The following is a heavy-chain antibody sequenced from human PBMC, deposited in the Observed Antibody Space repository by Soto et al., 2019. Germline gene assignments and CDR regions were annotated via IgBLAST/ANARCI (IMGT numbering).Heavy chain of an antibody. Sequence: GGTLRLSCAASGFTFSSYGMHWVRQAPGKGLEWVAVISYDGSNKYYADSVKGRFTISRDNSKNTLYLQMNSLRAEDTAVYYCAKATIVGAYWFDYWGQGTLVTVSS. CDR2: ISYDGSNK. CDR3: AKATIVGAYWFDY. V-gene: IGHV3-30*18. J-gene: IGHJ4*02. CDR1: GFTFSSYG. D-gene: IGHD1-26*01.